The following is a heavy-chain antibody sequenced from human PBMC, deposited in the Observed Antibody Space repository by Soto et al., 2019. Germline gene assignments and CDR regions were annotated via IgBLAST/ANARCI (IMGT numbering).Heavy chain of an antibody. D-gene: IGHD4-17*01. CDR3: ARLVTTGGAFDI. J-gene: IGHJ3*02. CDR1: GGSISSSSYY. Sequence: QLQLQESGPGLVKPSETLSLTCTVSGGSISSSSYYWGWIRQPPGKGLEWIGSIYYSGSTYYNPSLKRRVTISVDTSKNQFSLKLSSVTAADTAVYYCARLVTTGGAFDIWGQGTMVTVSS. CDR2: IYYSGST. V-gene: IGHV4-39*01.